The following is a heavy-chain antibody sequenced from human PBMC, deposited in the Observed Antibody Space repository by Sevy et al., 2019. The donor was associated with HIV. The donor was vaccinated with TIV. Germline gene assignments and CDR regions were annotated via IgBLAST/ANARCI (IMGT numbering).Heavy chain of an antibody. D-gene: IGHD6-19*01. CDR2: IYYSGST. V-gene: IGHV4-39*01. CDR1: GGSISSSSYY. Sequence: SETLSLTCTVSGGSISSSSYYWGWIRQPPGKGLEWIGSIYYSGSTYYNPSLKSRVTISVDTSKNQFSLKLSSVTAADTAVYYCARRIAVAGTGAFDIWGQWTMVTVSS. J-gene: IGHJ3*02. CDR3: ARRIAVAGTGAFDI.